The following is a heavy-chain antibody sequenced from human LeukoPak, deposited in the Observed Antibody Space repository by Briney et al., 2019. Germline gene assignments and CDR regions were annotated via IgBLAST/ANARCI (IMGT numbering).Heavy chain of an antibody. V-gene: IGHV3-23*01. D-gene: IGHD3-10*01. Sequence: GGSLRLSCAASGFNVSSNAMTWVRQVPGKGLEWASGITGSGGGTYYAESVKGRFTMSRDSSKNTLYLQMNSLRADDTAVYYCAKDRWYGELWSWGQGTLVTVSS. CDR2: ITGSGGGT. J-gene: IGHJ4*02. CDR3: AKDRWYGELWS. CDR1: GFNVSSNA.